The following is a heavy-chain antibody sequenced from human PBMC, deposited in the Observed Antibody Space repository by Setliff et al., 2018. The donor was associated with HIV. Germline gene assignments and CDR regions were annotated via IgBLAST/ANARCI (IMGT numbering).Heavy chain of an antibody. V-gene: IGHV3-21*01. J-gene: IGHJ6*03. D-gene: IGHD1-7*01. Sequence: GESLKISCAASGFTFSSYSMNWVRQAPGKGLEWVSSISSSSSYIYYADSVKGRFTISRDNAKNSLYLQMNSLRAEDTAVYYCARDEVGNWNYEIEDHYYYMDVWGKGTTVTVSS. CDR3: ARDEVGNWNYEIEDHYYYMDV. CDR1: GFTFSSYS. CDR2: ISSSSSYI.